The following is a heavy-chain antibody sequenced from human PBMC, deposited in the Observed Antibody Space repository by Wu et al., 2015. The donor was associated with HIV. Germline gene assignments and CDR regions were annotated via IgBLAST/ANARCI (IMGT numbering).Heavy chain of an antibody. J-gene: IGHJ6*02. D-gene: IGHD6-19*01. CDR3: VRDQQWPPEYYHYYGMDVR. CDR1: GYTFTSYG. CDR2: ISGYNANT. Sequence: QVQLVQSGAELKKPGASVKVSCKASGYTFTSYGLSWVRQAPGQGLQWMGWISGYNANTYYAQNVQDRVTITTDTSTSTAYMELKSLKSDDTAVYYCVRDQQWPPEYYHYYGMDVRGDQGTTIDRLL. V-gene: IGHV1-18*01.